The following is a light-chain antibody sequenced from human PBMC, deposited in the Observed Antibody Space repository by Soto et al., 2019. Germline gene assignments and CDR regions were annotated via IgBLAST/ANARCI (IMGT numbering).Light chain of an antibody. CDR2: DVG. Sequence: QAVVTQPRSVSGSPGQSVTLSCTGTSNDVGGYNYVSWYQQYPGKAPTLMIYDVGKRPSGVPDRFSGSKSGNTASLIISGLQAEDEADYYCCSYAGSYSLVFGGGTKLTVL. V-gene: IGLV2-11*01. J-gene: IGLJ2*01. CDR3: CSYAGSYSLV. CDR1: SNDVGGYNY.